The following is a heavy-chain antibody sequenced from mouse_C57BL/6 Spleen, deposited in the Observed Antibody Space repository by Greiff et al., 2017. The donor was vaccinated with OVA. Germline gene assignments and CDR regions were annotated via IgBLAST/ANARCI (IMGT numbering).Heavy chain of an antibody. CDR1: GFNIKDYY. J-gene: IGHJ4*01. CDR3: TTLYYGSHAMDY. Sequence: VQLKQSGAELVRPGASVKLSCTASGFNIKDYYMHRVKQRPEQGLEWIGRIDPEDGDTEYAPKFQGKATMTADTSSNTAYLQLSSLTSEDTAVYYCTTLYYGSHAMDYWGQGTSVTVSS. V-gene: IGHV14-1*01. CDR2: IDPEDGDT. D-gene: IGHD1-1*01.